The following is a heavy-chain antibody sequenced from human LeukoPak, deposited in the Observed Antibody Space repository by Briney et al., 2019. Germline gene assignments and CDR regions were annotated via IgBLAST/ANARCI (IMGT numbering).Heavy chain of an antibody. CDR2: ITGSSSYI. V-gene: IGHV3-21*01. CDR3: VRDGTYGSGSYEGAFDY. D-gene: IGHD3-10*01. CDR1: GFSFSSYS. J-gene: IGHJ4*02. Sequence: PGGSLRLSCVASGFSFSSYSMNWVRQAPGKGLEWVSSITGSSSYIYYADSVKGRFTISRDNAENSLSLQMNSLRAEDTAVYYCVRDGTYGSGSYEGAFDYWGQGTLVTVSS.